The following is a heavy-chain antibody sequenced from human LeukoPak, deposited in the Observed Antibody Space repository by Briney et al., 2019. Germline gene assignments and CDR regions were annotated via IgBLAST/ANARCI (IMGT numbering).Heavy chain of an antibody. J-gene: IGHJ4*02. CDR2: ISSSSSYI. CDR3: ARGDSYYYGSGSYPFDY. D-gene: IGHD3-10*01. CDR1: GFTFSSYS. V-gene: IGHV3-21*01. Sequence: GGSLRLSCAASGFTFSSYSMNWVRQAPGKWLEWVSSISSSSSYIYYADSVKGRFTISRDNAKNSLYLQMNSLRAEDTAVYYCARGDSYYYGSGSYPFDYWGQGTLVTVSS.